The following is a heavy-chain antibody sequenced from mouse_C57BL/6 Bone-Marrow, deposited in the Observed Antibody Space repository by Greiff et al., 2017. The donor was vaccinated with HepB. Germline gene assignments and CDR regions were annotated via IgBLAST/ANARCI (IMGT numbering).Heavy chain of an antibody. V-gene: IGHV1-4*01. CDR3: AFYDYDYFDY. CDR1: GYTFTSYT. Sequence: QVQLQQSGAELARPGASVKMSCKASGYTFTSYTMHWVKQRPGQGLEWIGYINTSSGYTKYNQKFKDKATLTADKSSSTAYMQLSSLTSEDSAVYYCAFYDYDYFDYWCQGTTLTVSS. J-gene: IGHJ2*01. CDR2: INTSSGYT. D-gene: IGHD2-4*01.